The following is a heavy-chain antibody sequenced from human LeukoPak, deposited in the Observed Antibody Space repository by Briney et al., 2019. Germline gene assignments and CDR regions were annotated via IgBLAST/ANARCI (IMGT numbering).Heavy chain of an antibody. J-gene: IGHJ3*01. V-gene: IGHV3-66*02. CDR2: IYSGGDT. Sequence: GGPLRLSCAVSGSTVKRNYMSWARQAPGKGLEWVSVIYSGGDTYYADSVKGRFTISRDNSKNTVYLQMNNLRPEDTAAYYCARLDDSNSRRPENDASDVWGQGTTVIVSS. CDR3: ARLDDSNSRRPENDASDV. CDR1: GSTVKRNY. D-gene: IGHD3-22*01.